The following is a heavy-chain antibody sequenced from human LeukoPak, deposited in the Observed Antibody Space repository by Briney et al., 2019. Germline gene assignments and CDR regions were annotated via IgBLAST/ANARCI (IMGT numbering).Heavy chain of an antibody. V-gene: IGHV3-7*01. CDR1: GFILNTNW. J-gene: IGHJ6*03. D-gene: IGHD6-25*01. Sequence: PGGSLSLSCAVPGFILNTNWMTCLRQAPGKGLEWVANIKQDGSEKNYVDSVKGRFTISRDNAKNSLYLQMNSLRAEDTAVYYPVSSGGPNPMDVWGKGTTVTVSS. CDR3: VSSGGPNPMDV. CDR2: IKQDGSEK.